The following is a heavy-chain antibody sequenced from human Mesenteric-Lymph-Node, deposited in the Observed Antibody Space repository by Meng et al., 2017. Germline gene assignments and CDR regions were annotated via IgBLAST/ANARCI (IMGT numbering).Heavy chain of an antibody. D-gene: IGHD6-13*01. Sequence: ASVKVSCKASGYTLTSYDITWVRQAIGQGLEWMAWMNPNSGNTGYAQKFQGRVTMTRDTSISTAYMELSRLRSDDTAVYYCARGSRVAAAGNFDYWGQGTLVTVSS. CDR2: MNPNSGNT. CDR1: GYTLTSYD. CDR3: ARGSRVAAAGNFDY. J-gene: IGHJ4*02. V-gene: IGHV1-8*02.